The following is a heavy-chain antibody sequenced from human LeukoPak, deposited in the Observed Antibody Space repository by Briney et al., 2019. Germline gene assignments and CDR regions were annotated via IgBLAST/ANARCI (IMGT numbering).Heavy chain of an antibody. Sequence: GGSLRLSCAASGFTFSSYGMRWVRQAPGKGLEWVSGISGSVTSTYYADSVKGRFTISRDTFKNTLFLQMNSLRAEDTAVYYCAKEGSALWFGELSNYFDYWGQGTLVTVSS. J-gene: IGHJ4*02. CDR2: ISGSVTST. CDR3: AKEGSALWFGELSNYFDY. CDR1: GFTFSSYG. D-gene: IGHD3-10*01. V-gene: IGHV3-23*01.